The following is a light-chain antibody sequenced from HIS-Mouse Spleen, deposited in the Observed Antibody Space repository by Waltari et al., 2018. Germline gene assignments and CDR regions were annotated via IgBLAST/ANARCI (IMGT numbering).Light chain of an antibody. CDR2: EVS. CDR1: SSDVGGYNY. V-gene: IGLV2-8*01. CDR3: SSYAGSNNVV. J-gene: IGLJ2*01. Sequence: QSALTQPPSASGSPGQSVTISCTGTSSDVGGYNYVSWYQQHPGKAPKLMIYEVSKRPSAVPARFSGSKSGNTASLTVVGLQAEDEADYYCSSYAGSNNVVFGGGTKLTVL.